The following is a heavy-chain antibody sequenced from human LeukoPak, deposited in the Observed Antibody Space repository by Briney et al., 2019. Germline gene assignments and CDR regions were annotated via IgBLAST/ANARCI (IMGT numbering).Heavy chain of an antibody. Sequence: NPGGSLRLSCAASGFTFSSYSMNWVRQAPGKGLEWVSSISSSSSYIYYADSVKGRFTISRDNAKNSLYLQMNSLRAEDTAVYYCARDNYGRGWYDGEAFDIWGQGTMVTVSS. CDR1: GFTFSSYS. V-gene: IGHV3-21*01. CDR3: ARDNYGRGWYDGEAFDI. CDR2: ISSSSSYI. J-gene: IGHJ3*02. D-gene: IGHD6-19*01.